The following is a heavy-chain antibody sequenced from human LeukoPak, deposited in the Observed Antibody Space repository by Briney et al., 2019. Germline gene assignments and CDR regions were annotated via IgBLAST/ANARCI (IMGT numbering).Heavy chain of an antibody. CDR2: IYPGDSDT. CDR1: GYSFTSYW. J-gene: IGHJ4*02. D-gene: IGHD2-15*01. CDR3: ARLAPYRSGGSCYLDH. V-gene: IGHV5-51*01. Sequence: GESLKISCKGSGYSFTSYWIGWVRQMPGKGLEWMGIIYPGDSDTRYSPSFQGQVTISADKSISTAYLQWSSLKASDTAMYYCARLAPYRSGGSCYLDHWGQGTLVTVSS.